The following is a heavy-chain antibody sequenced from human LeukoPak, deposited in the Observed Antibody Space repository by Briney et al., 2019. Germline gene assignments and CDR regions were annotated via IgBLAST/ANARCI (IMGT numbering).Heavy chain of an antibody. CDR3: ALSTVVTPFVLGY. CDR1: GGTFSSYA. Sequence: SVKVSCKASGGTFSSYAISWVRQAPGQGLEWMGRIIPILGIANYAQKFQGRVTITADKSTSTAYMELSSLRSEDTAVYYCALSTVVTPFVLGYWGQGTLVTVSS. D-gene: IGHD4-23*01. CDR2: IIPILGIA. J-gene: IGHJ4*02. V-gene: IGHV1-69*04.